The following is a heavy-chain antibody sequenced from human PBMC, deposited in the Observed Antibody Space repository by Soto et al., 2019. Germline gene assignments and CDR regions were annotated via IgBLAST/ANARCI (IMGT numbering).Heavy chain of an antibody. CDR3: ARVRSGITIFGVAHARYGWFDP. D-gene: IGHD3-3*01. CDR2: IYYSGST. CDR1: GGSISSGGYY. V-gene: IGHV4-31*03. J-gene: IGHJ5*02. Sequence: ASETLSLTCTVSGGSISSGGYYWSWIRQHPGKGLEWIGYIYYSGSTYYNPSLKSRVTISVDTSKNQFSLKLSSVTAADTAVYYCARVRSGITIFGVAHARYGWFDPWGQGTLVTVSS.